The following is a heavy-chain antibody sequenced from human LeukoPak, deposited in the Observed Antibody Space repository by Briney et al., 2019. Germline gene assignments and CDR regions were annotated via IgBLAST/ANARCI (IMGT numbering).Heavy chain of an antibody. D-gene: IGHD6-19*01. CDR3: ASVVAVAGPFDY. V-gene: IGHV3-66*01. CDR1: GFTVSSNY. CDR2: IYSGGST. J-gene: IGHJ4*02. Sequence: PGGSLRLSCAASGFTVSSNYMSWVRQAPRKGLEWVSVIYSGGSTYYADSVKGRFTISRDNSKNTLYLQMNSLRAEDTAVYYCASVVAVAGPFDYWGQGTLVTVSS.